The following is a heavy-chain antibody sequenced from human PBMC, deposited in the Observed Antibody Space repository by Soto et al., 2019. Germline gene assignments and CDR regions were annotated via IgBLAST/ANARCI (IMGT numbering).Heavy chain of an antibody. CDR2: IYWDDDK. CDR3: SRLYYYDSSGYPPFDF. J-gene: IGHJ4*02. CDR1: VFSLSTSGVG. Sequence: QITLKESGPTLVKPTQTLTLTCTFSVFSLSTSGVGVGWIRQPPVKALEWLALIYWDDDKRYSPSLKSRLTITKDTSKNQVVLTMTNMDPVDTATYYCSRLYYYDSSGYPPFDFWGQGTLVTVSS. V-gene: IGHV2-5*02. D-gene: IGHD3-22*01.